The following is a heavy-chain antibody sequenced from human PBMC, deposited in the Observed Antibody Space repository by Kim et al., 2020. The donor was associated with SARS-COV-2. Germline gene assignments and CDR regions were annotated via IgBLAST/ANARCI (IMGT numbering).Heavy chain of an antibody. D-gene: IGHD6-19*01. Sequence: SETLSLTCTVSGGSISSGGYYWSWIRQHPGKGLEWIGYIYYSGSTYYNPSLKSRVTISVDTSKNQFSLKLSYGDAADTAVYYCARAPGQWMAGGDYWFDPWGQRKLVTVSS. CDR2: IYYSGST. CDR1: GGSISSGGYY. CDR3: ARAPGQWMAGGDYWFDP. J-gene: IGHJ5*02. V-gene: IGHV4-31*03.